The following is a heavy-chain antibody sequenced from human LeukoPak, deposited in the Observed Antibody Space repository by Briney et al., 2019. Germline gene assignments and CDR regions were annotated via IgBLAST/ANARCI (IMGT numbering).Heavy chain of an antibody. D-gene: IGHD3-10*01. Sequence: QAGGSLRLSCAASGFSVSSNFMSWVRQAPGKGLECVSVIYSGGDTYYADSVRGRFTISRDKSKNTLYLQMDSLRVEDTAVYYYARKSDSYMLRGGDCWGQGTLVTVSS. CDR3: ARKSDSYMLRGGDC. V-gene: IGHV3-66*01. J-gene: IGHJ4*02. CDR2: IYSGGDT. CDR1: GFSVSSNF.